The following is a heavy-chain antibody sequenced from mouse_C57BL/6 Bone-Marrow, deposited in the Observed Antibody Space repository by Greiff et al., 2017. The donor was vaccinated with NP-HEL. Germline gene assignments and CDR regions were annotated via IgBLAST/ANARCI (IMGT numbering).Heavy chain of an antibody. CDR3: ARWDYYGSTMFAY. J-gene: IGHJ3*01. Sequence: QVQLKQPGAELVKPGASVKMSCKASGYTFTSYWITWVKQRPGQGLEWIGDIYPGSGSTNYNEKFKSKATLTVDTSSSTAYMQLSSLTSEDSAVYYCARWDYYGSTMFAYWGQGTLVTVSA. V-gene: IGHV1-55*01. CDR1: GYTFTSYW. CDR2: IYPGSGST. D-gene: IGHD1-1*01.